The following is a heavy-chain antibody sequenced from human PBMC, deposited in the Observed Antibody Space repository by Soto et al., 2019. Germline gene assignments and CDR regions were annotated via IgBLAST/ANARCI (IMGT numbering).Heavy chain of an antibody. V-gene: IGHV3-23*01. D-gene: IGHD3-22*01. J-gene: IGHJ4*02. CDR3: AKDTYYD. Sequence: EVQLLESGGGLVQPGGSLRLSCAASGFSLSNYGMNWVRQAPGKGLEWVSGIRGSDGSTYYADSVKGRFTISRDNSKNTLYLQINTLRAEDTAVYYCAKDTYYDWGQGTLVTVSS. CDR2: IRGSDGST. CDR1: GFSLSNYG.